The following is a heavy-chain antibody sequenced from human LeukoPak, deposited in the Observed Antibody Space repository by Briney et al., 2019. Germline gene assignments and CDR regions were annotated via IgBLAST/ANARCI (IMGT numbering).Heavy chain of an antibody. V-gene: IGHV4-34*01. CDR2: INHSGST. D-gene: IGHD3-3*01. Sequence: SETLSLTCAVYGGPFRGYYWMWIRQPPGKGLEWIGEINHSGSTNYNPSLKSRVNISVHTSKNQFSLKLSYVPAADTAGYYCARGDILRFFEWLGGRQYYFDYWGQGTLLTVSS. J-gene: IGHJ4*02. CDR3: ARGDILRFFEWLGGRQYYFDY. CDR1: GGPFRGYY.